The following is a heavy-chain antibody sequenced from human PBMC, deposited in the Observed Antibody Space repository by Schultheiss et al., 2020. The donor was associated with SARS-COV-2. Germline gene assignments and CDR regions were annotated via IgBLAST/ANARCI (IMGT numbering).Heavy chain of an antibody. CDR1: GGTFSSYA. J-gene: IGHJ5*02. D-gene: IGHD2-2*02. CDR3: ARVGVIPAAISWFDP. CDR2: IIPILGIA. Sequence: SVKVSCKASGGTFSSYAISWVRQAPGQGLEWMGRIIPILGIANYAQKFQGRVTITADKSTSTAYMELSSLRSEDTAVYYYARVGVIPAAISWFDPWGQGTLVTVSS. V-gene: IGHV1-69*04.